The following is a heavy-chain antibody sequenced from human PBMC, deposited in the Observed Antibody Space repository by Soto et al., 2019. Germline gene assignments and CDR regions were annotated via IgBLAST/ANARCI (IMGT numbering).Heavy chain of an antibody. Sequence: PGGSLRLCCAASGFTFSSYAMSWVRQAPGKGLEWVSAISGSGGSTYYADSVKGRFTISRDNSKNTLYLQMNSLRAEDTAVYYCAKQASTLVVQPHWSDYWGQGTLVTVSS. CDR3: AKQASTLVVQPHWSDY. J-gene: IGHJ4*02. CDR1: GFTFSSYA. CDR2: ISGSGGST. D-gene: IGHD2-2*01. V-gene: IGHV3-23*01.